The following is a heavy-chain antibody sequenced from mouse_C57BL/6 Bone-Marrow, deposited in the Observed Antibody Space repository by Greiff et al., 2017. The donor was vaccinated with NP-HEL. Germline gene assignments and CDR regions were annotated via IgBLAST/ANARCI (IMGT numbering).Heavy chain of an antibody. V-gene: IGHV1-82*01. Sequence: VQLKESGPELVKPGASVKISCKASGYAFSSSWMNWVKQRPGKGLEWIGRIYPGDGDTNYNGKFKGKATLTADKSSSTAYMQLSSLTSEDSAVYFCGPYYYGSSLYYAMDYWGQGTSVTVSS. CDR1: GYAFSSSW. D-gene: IGHD1-1*01. J-gene: IGHJ4*01. CDR2: IYPGDGDT. CDR3: GPYYYGSSLYYAMDY.